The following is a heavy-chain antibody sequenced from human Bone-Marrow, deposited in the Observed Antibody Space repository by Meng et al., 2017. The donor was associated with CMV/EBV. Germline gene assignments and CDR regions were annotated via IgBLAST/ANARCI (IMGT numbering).Heavy chain of an antibody. J-gene: IGHJ4*02. CDR3: AKRHRQGAFGPPDDY. V-gene: IGHV3-30-3*02. CDR1: GFTFSSYA. CDR2: ISYDGSNK. Sequence: GESLKISCAASGFTFSSYAMHWVRQAPGKGLEWVAVISYDGSNKYYADSVKGRFTISRDNSKNTLYLHMNSLRAEDTAVYYCAKRHRQGAFGPPDDYWGQGTLVTVSS. D-gene: IGHD3/OR15-3a*01.